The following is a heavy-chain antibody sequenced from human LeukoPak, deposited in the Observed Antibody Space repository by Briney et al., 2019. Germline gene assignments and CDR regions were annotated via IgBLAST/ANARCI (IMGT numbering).Heavy chain of an antibody. J-gene: IGHJ4*02. Sequence: GGSLRLSCAASGFTVITNDMTWVRQAPGKGLEWVSVLYSDGNTKYADSVQGRFTISRGNSKNTLYLEMNSLSPHDTAVYYCARGVEPLAANTLAYWGQGTLVTVSS. CDR1: GFTVITND. V-gene: IGHV3-53*01. CDR2: LYSDGNT. CDR3: ARGVEPLAANTLAY. D-gene: IGHD1-14*01.